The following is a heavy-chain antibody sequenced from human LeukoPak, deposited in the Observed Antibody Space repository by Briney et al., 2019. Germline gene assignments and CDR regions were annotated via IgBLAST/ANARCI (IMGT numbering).Heavy chain of an antibody. CDR1: GFTFSNYW. CDR2: IQQDGGQK. CDR3: ARASNPWLQLS. Sequence: GGSLRLFCAASGFTFSNYWMIWVRQAPGKGLEWVANIQQDGGQKRYADSVRGRFTVSRDNAQSSLYLHMNSLRAEDTAVYYCARASNPWLQLSWGQGTLGSVSS. D-gene: IGHD5-24*01. V-gene: IGHV3-7*05. J-gene: IGHJ4*02.